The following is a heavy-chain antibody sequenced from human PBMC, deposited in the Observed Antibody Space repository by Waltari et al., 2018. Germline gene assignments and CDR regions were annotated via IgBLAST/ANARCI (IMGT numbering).Heavy chain of an antibody. D-gene: IGHD3-10*01. Sequence: QVQLLQSGVEVKKPGASVKVSCKASGYTFTGFYLHWVRQAPGQGLEWIGYINPNSGYTNYAQKFQGRVTLTSDTSISTAYLEVRRLTSDDTAVYYCARAGGVSNRFDYWGQGARVTVSS. CDR1: GYTFTGFY. V-gene: IGHV1-2*02. CDR3: ARAGGVSNRFDY. J-gene: IGHJ4*02. CDR2: INPNSGYT.